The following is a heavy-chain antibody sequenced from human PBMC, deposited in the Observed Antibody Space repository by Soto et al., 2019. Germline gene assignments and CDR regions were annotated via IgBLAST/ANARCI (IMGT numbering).Heavy chain of an antibody. V-gene: IGHV3-15*01. D-gene: IGHD3-16*01. CDR1: GLSFTYAW. Sequence: EVQLVESGGDLVKPGGSLRLSCVASGLSFTYAWMNWVRQAPGKGLEWIGRIRSQSDGGTAEYGTPVKGRFTISRDDSKNTVYLQMNSLEIEDTGLYYCTPHRGGNLFDPWGQGTLVTVSS. J-gene: IGHJ5*02. CDR2: IRSQSDGGTA. CDR3: TPHRGGNLFDP.